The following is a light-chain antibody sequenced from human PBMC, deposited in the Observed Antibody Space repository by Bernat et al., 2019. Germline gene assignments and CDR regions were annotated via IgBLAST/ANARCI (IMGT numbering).Light chain of an antibody. Sequence: DIQMTQSPSSLSASVGDRVTITCRASQSISSYLNLYQQKPGKAPKLLIYAASSLHSGVPSRFSVSGSGTDVTLPISSLQPEDFATFYCQQSYSTHPTFGQGTKLEIK. CDR2: AAS. J-gene: IGKJ2*01. V-gene: IGKV1-39*01. CDR3: QQSYSTHPT. CDR1: QSISSY.